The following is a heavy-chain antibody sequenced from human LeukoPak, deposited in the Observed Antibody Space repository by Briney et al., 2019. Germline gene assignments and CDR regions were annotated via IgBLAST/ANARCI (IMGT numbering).Heavy chain of an antibody. J-gene: IGHJ4*02. V-gene: IGHV4-4*07. Sequence: ASETLSLTCTVSGGSISGYFWTWIRQPAGKELEWIGRIYSSGTAYYNPSLESRVTVSLDTFNNQFSLKVTSVTAADTAVYYCARGTEKTRISGYYSIDHWGRGLLVTVSS. CDR1: GGSISGYF. CDR3: ARGTEKTRISGYYSIDH. D-gene: IGHD3-22*01. CDR2: IYSSGTA.